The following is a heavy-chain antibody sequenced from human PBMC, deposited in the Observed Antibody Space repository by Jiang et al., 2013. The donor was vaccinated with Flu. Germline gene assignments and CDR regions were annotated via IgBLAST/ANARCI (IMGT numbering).Heavy chain of an antibody. CDR3: ARAPQYHDFWSGYPGGDAFDI. Sequence: PGLVKPSETLSLTCTVSGGSISSRTYYWGWVRQPPGKGLEWIGSISYSGGTNFNPSLRSRVTISRDTSKNQVSLRLSSVSAADTAVYYCARAPQYHDFWSGYPGGDAFDIWGQGTMVTVSS. V-gene: IGHV4-39*07. CDR1: GGSISSRTYY. CDR2: ISYSGGT. D-gene: IGHD3-3*01. J-gene: IGHJ3*02.